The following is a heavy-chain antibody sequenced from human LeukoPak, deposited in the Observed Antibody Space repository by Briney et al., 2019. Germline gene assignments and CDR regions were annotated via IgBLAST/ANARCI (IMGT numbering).Heavy chain of an antibody. CDR3: ARLGQWLRSAYMDV. CDR1: GGSFRGYY. CDR2: INPSGST. D-gene: IGHD6-19*01. V-gene: IGHV4-34*01. J-gene: IGHJ6*03. Sequence: SETLSLTCAVYGGSFRGYYWSWIRQPPGKGLEWIGEINPSGSTNYNSSLKSRVTMSVDTSKNQFSLKLSSVTAADTAVYYCARLGQWLRSAYMDVWGKGTTVTVSS.